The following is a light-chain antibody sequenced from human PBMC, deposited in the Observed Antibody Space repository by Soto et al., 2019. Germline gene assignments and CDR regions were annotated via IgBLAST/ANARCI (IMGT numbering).Light chain of an antibody. J-gene: IGKJ2*01. Sequence: DVQMTQSPSSLSASVGDRVTITCRSSQNIASFLNWYQQRPGTAPNLLIFAASNLENGVPSRFSGRGSATDFTLTISSLQPEDFATYFCQQTYNMPVTFGQGTKLEMK. CDR2: AAS. CDR1: QNIASF. V-gene: IGKV1-39*01. CDR3: QQTYNMPVT.